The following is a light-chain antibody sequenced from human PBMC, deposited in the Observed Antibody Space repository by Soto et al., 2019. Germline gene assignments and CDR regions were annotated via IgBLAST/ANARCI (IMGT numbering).Light chain of an antibody. CDR1: SSDVGGYNY. J-gene: IGLJ1*01. Sequence: SVLTQPASGSGSPGQSITISCTGTSSDVGGYNYVSWYQQHPGKAPKLMIYDVSNRPSGVSNRFSGSKSGNTASLTISGLQAEDEADYYGSSYTSSGNYVFGTGTKVPVL. CDR2: DVS. CDR3: SSYTSSGNYV. V-gene: IGLV2-14*01.